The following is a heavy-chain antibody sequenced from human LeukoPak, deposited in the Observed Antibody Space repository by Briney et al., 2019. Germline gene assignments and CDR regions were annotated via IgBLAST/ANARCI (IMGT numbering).Heavy chain of an antibody. Sequence: SQTLSLTCSVSGASLSGGDDYWGWIRQSPGKGLEWIGYIHYIGDTYYNPSLKSRASISLAMSKNQFSLKLSSVTAADTAVYYCATTTRYGDYVWFDPWGQGTLVTVSS. CDR2: IHYIGDT. D-gene: IGHD4-17*01. CDR1: GASLSGGDDY. V-gene: IGHV4-31*03. CDR3: ATTTRYGDYVWFDP. J-gene: IGHJ5*02.